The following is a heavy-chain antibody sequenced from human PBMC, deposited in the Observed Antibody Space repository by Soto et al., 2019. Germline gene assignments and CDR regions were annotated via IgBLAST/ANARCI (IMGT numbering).Heavy chain of an antibody. Sequence: QVQLVQSGAEVKKPGASGKVSCKASGYTFTSYAMHWVRQAPGQRLEWMGWINAGNGNTKYSQKFQGRVTITRDTSASTAYMELSSLRSEDTAVYYCARDLEQAYYYYYMDVWGKGTTVTVSS. CDR1: GYTFTSYA. V-gene: IGHV1-3*01. CDR3: ARDLEQAYYYYYMDV. D-gene: IGHD1-1*01. CDR2: INAGNGNT. J-gene: IGHJ6*03.